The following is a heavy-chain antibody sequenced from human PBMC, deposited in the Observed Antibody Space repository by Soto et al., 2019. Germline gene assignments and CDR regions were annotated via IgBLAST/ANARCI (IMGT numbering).Heavy chain of an antibody. CDR2: IIPILGIA. J-gene: IGHJ5*02. D-gene: IGHD1-20*01. Sequence: SVKVSCKASGYTFSSYTISWVRQAPGQGLEWMGRIIPILGIANYAQKFQGRVTITADKSTSTAYMELSSLRSEDTAVYYCARPGIDGWFDPWGQGTLVTVSS. CDR3: ARPGIDGWFDP. CDR1: GYTFSSYT. V-gene: IGHV1-69*02.